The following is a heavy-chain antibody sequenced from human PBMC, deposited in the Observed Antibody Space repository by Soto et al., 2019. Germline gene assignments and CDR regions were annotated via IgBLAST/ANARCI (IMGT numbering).Heavy chain of an antibody. CDR1: GGSISSYY. CDR3: ARRAAGGGYGFGD. CDR2: IYYSGST. V-gene: IGHV4-59*01. Sequence: SETLSLTCTVSGGSISSYYWSWIRQPPGKGLEWIGYIYYSGSTNYNPSLKSRVTISVDTSKNQFSLKLSSVTAADTAVYYCARRAAGGGYGFGDWGQGTLVTVST. J-gene: IGHJ4*02. D-gene: IGHD5-12*01.